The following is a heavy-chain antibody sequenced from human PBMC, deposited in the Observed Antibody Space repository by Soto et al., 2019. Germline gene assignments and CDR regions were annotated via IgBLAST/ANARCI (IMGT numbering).Heavy chain of an antibody. CDR1: GFTFSSYA. V-gene: IGHV3-30-3*01. J-gene: IGHJ4*02. D-gene: IGHD6-6*01. CDR3: ASLYSSSLDY. CDR2: ISYDGSNK. Sequence: QVQLVESGGGVVQPGRSLRLSCEASGFTFSSYAMHWVRQAPGKGLEWVAVISYDGSNKYYADSVKGRFTISRDNSKNTLYLQMNSLRAEDTAVYYCASLYSSSLDYWGQGTLVTVSS.